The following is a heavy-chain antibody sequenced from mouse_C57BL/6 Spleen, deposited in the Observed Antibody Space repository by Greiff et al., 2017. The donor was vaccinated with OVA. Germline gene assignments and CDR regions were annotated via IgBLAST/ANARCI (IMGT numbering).Heavy chain of an antibody. CDR3: ARYYSNSLYFDY. CDR2: IDPSDSYT. Sequence: QVQLKQPGAELVKPGASVKLSCKASGYTFTSYWMQWVKQRPGQGLEWIGEIDPSDSYTNYNQKFKGKATLTVDTSSSTAYMQLSSLTSEDSAVYYCARYYSNSLYFDYWGQGTTLTVSS. V-gene: IGHV1-50*01. CDR1: GYTFTSYW. D-gene: IGHD2-5*01. J-gene: IGHJ2*01.